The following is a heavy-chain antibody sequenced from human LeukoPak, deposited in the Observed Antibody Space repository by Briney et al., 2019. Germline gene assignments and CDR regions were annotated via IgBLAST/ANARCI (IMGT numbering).Heavy chain of an antibody. V-gene: IGHV3-7*01. J-gene: IGHJ4*02. Sequence: GGSLRLSCAASGFTLSSYWMSWVRQAPGKGLEWVANIKQDGSEKYYVDSVKGRFTISRDNAKNSLYLQMNSLRAEDTAVYYCARARFKGRFDYWGQGTLVTVSS. CDR1: GFTLSSYW. CDR2: IKQDGSEK. CDR3: ARARFKGRFDY.